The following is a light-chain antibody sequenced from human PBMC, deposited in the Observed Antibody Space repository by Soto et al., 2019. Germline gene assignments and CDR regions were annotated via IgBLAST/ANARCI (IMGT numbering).Light chain of an antibody. CDR2: KAS. V-gene: IGKV1-5*03. CDR3: QQSYSTPIT. J-gene: IGKJ5*01. Sequence: DIQMTQSPSTLSASLGDRVTITCRASQSISSWLAWYQQKPGKAPKLLIYKASSLESGVPSRSSGSGSGTDFTLTISSLQPEDFATYYCQQSYSTPITFGQGTRLEIK. CDR1: QSISSW.